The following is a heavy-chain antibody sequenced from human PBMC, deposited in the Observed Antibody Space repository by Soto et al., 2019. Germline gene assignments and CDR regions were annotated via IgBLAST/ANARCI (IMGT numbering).Heavy chain of an antibody. V-gene: IGHV3-23*01. D-gene: IGHD5-12*01. Sequence: EVQLLESGGGLVQPGGSLRLSCAGSGFTFGAYAMSWVRQAPGKGLEWVSGICGPGSNTYYADSVKGRFTISRDNSNNALFLQMNSLRAEDTAVYYCAKDRAYNGYDFNRFDYWGQGTLVTVSS. CDR1: GFTFGAYA. CDR3: AKDRAYNGYDFNRFDY. J-gene: IGHJ4*02. CDR2: ICGPGSNT.